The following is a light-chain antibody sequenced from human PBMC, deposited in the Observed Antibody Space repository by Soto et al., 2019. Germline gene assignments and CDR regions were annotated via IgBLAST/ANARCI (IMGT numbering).Light chain of an antibody. Sequence: QSALTQPASVSGSPGQSITISCTGTTSDVGSYDLVSWYQQHPGKAPKIMIYEVSKRPSGDSNRFSGSKSGNTASLTISGLQAEDEADYSCCSYAGGRSPYVFGTGTKVTVL. CDR3: CSYAGGRSPYV. CDR1: TSDVGSYDL. V-gene: IGLV2-23*02. CDR2: EVS. J-gene: IGLJ1*01.